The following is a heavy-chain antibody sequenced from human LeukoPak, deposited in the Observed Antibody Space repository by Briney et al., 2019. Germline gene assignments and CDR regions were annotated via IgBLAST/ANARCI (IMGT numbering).Heavy chain of an antibody. V-gene: IGHV1-8*01. CDR2: MNPNSGNT. Sequence: GASVKVSCKASGYTFTSYDINWVRQATGQGLEWMGWMNPNSGNTGYAQKFQGRVTMTRNTSISTAYMELSSLKSEDTAVYYCARVNVEYSSEYGMDVWGQGTTVTVSS. CDR1: GYTFTSYD. J-gene: IGHJ6*02. CDR3: ARVNVEYSSEYGMDV. D-gene: IGHD6-19*01.